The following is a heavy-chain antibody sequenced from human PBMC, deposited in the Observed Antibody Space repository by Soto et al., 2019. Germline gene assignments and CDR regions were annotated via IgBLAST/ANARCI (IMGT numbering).Heavy chain of an antibody. J-gene: IGHJ5*02. V-gene: IGHV2-5*01. Sequence: QITLKESGPTLVKPTQTLTLTCTFSGFSLCTSGVGVVWVRQPPGKALEWLALIHWNDAKHYNSSLKSRLTISKHTSQNTVVLTMTNMDPVDTATYYCAHREGIMVPGFDPWGPGTLVAVSS. CDR3: AHREGIMVPGFDP. CDR1: GFSLCTSGVG. D-gene: IGHD2-8*01. CDR2: IHWNDAK.